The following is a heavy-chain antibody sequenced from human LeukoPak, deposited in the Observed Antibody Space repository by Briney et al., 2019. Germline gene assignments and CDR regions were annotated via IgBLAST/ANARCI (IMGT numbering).Heavy chain of an antibody. CDR2: ISSNGGST. CDR3: ARDGAYCGGDCYSYYFDY. Sequence: GGSLRLSCAASGFTFSSYAMHWVRQAPGKGLEYVSAISSNGGSTYYANSVKGRFTISRGNSKNTLYLQMGSLRAEDMAVYYCARDGAYCGGDCYSYYFDYWGQGTLVTVSS. CDR1: GFTFSSYA. V-gene: IGHV3-64*01. D-gene: IGHD2-21*02. J-gene: IGHJ4*02.